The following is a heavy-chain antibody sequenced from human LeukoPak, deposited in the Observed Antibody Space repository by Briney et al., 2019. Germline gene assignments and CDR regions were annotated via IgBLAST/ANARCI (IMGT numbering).Heavy chain of an antibody. CDR3: ARHGRGSGWSSDAFDI. Sequence: PSETLSLTCTVSGGSISSYYWSWIRQPAGKGLEWIGRIYTSGSTNYNPSLKSRVTMSVDTSKNQFSLKLSSVTAADTAVYYCARHGRGSGWSSDAFDIWGQGTMVTVSS. J-gene: IGHJ3*02. V-gene: IGHV4-4*07. CDR1: GGSISSYY. D-gene: IGHD6-19*01. CDR2: IYTSGST.